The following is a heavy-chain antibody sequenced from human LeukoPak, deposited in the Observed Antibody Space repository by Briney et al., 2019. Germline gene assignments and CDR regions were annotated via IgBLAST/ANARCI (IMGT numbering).Heavy chain of an antibody. V-gene: IGHV4-59*11. CDR2: IYYSGST. D-gene: IGHD1-26*01. CDR1: GGSISGHY. CDR3: ARGGSIVGATPHDAFDI. Sequence: SETLSLTCSVSGGSISGHYWSWIRQPPGKGLEWIGYIYYSGSTNYNPSLKSRVAISVDTSKNQVSLRLSSVTAADTAVYYCARGGSIVGATPHDAFDIWGQGTVVTVS. J-gene: IGHJ3*02.